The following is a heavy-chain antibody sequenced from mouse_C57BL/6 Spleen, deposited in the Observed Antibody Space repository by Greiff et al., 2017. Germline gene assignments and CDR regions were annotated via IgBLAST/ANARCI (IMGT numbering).Heavy chain of an antibody. CDR3: ARQGYDGYFDY. Sequence: EVHLVESGGGLVKPGGSLKLSCAASGFTFSSYTMSWVRQTPEKRLEWVATISGGGGNTYYPDSVKGRFTISRDNAKNTLYLQMSSLRSEDTALFSCARQGYDGYFDYWGQGTTLTVSS. V-gene: IGHV5-9*01. J-gene: IGHJ2*01. D-gene: IGHD1-1*01. CDR1: GFTFSSYT. CDR2: ISGGGGNT.